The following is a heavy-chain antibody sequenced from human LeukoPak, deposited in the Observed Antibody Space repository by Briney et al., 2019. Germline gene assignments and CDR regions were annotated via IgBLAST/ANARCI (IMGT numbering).Heavy chain of an antibody. Sequence: QSGGSLRLSCAASGFTFSSYWMSWVRQAPGKGLEWVANIKQDGSEKYYVDSVKGRFTISRDNAKNSLYLQMNSLRAEDTAVYYCARDCYVSTSSPLGYWGQGTLVTVSS. CDR1: GFTFSSYW. CDR2: IKQDGSEK. V-gene: IGHV3-7*01. CDR3: ARDCYVSTSSPLGY. D-gene: IGHD2-2*01. J-gene: IGHJ4*02.